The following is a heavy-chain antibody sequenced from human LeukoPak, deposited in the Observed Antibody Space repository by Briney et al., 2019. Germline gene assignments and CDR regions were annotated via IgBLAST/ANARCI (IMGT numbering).Heavy chain of an antibody. CDR2: IYYSGTT. Sequence: PSETLSLTCTVSGGSIISSSYYWGWIRPPPGKGLEGIGSIYYSGTTYYNPSLKSRVTISVDTSKNQFSLKLTSVTAADTAVYYCARQRGRDYYKDYMDVWGKGTTVIVSS. CDR1: GGSIISSSYY. CDR3: ARQRGRDYYKDYMDV. V-gene: IGHV4-39*01. D-gene: IGHD3-10*01. J-gene: IGHJ6*03.